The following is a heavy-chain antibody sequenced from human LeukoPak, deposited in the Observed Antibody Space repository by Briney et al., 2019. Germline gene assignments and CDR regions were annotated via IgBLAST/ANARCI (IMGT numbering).Heavy chain of an antibody. D-gene: IGHD3-3*01. CDR1: GFTFSSYA. Sequence: GGSLRLSCAASGFTFSSYAMSWVRQAPGKGLEWVSAISGSGGSTYYADSVKGRFTISRDNSKNTLYLQMNNLRAEDTAVYYCATNTIFGVAYFDYWGQGTLVTVSS. J-gene: IGHJ4*02. CDR2: ISGSGGST. CDR3: ATNTIFGVAYFDY. V-gene: IGHV3-23*01.